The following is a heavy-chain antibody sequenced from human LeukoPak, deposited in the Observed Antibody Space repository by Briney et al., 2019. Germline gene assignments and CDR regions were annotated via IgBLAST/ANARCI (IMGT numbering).Heavy chain of an antibody. V-gene: IGHV3-30*02. CDR1: GFTFSSYG. CDR3: AKDSHDILTGYASPSEFDY. CDR2: IRYDGSNK. J-gene: IGHJ4*02. D-gene: IGHD3-9*01. Sequence: PGGSLRLSCAASGFTFSSYGMHWVRQAPGKGLEWVAFIRYDGSNKYYADSVKGRFTISRDNSKNTLYLQMNSLRAEDTAVYYCAKDSHDILTGYASPSEFDYWGQGTLVTVSS.